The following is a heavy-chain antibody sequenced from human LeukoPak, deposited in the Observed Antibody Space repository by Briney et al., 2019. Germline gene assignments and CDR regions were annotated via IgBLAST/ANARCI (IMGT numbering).Heavy chain of an antibody. D-gene: IGHD4-23*01. V-gene: IGHV3-13*01. CDR1: GFTFGSYD. Sequence: GGSLRLSCAASGFTFGSYDMHWVRQATGKGLEWVSAIGTAGDTYYPGSVKGRFTISRENAKNSLYLQMNSLRAGDTAVYYCARGYPYGGGYGVIDYWGQGTLVTVSS. CDR3: ARGYPYGGGYGVIDY. J-gene: IGHJ4*02. CDR2: IGTAGDT.